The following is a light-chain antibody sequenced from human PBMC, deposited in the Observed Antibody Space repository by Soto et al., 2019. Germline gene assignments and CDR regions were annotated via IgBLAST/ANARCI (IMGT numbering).Light chain of an antibody. Sequence: QSALTQPRAGSGGPWQRVTISCTGSSSNIGAGYDVHWYQQLPGTAPKLLIYGNSNRPSGVPDRFSGSKSGTSASLAITGLQAEDEADYYCQSYDSSLSARVFGTGTKVTVL. CDR2: GNS. J-gene: IGLJ1*01. V-gene: IGLV1-40*01. CDR3: QSYDSSLSARV. CDR1: SSNIGAGYD.